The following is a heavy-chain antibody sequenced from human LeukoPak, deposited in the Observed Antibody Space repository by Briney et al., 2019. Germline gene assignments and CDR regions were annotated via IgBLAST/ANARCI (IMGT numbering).Heavy chain of an antibody. V-gene: IGHV1-8*01. J-gene: IGHJ4*02. CDR3: ARLYDYVWGSYRYQVPNDY. CDR1: GYTFTSYD. CDR2: MNPNSGNT. D-gene: IGHD3-16*02. Sequence: ASVKVSCKASGYTFTSYDINWVRQATGQGLEWMGWMNPNSGNTGYAQKFQGRVTMTRNTSISTAYMELSSLRSEDTAVYYCARLYDYVWGSYRYQVPNDYWGQGTPVTVSS.